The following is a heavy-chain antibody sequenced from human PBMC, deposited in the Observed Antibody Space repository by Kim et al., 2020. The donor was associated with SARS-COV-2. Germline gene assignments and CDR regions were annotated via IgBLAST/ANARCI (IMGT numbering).Heavy chain of an antibody. V-gene: IGHV3-30*18. D-gene: IGHD6-19*01. CDR2: ISYDGSNK. Sequence: GGSLRLSCAASGFTFSSYGMHWVRQAPGKGLEWVAVISYDGSNKYYADSVKGRFTISRDNSKNTLYLQMNSLRAEDTAVYYCAKDVGKWLGYYYYYGMDVWGQGTTVTVSS. J-gene: IGHJ6*02. CDR3: AKDVGKWLGYYYYYGMDV. CDR1: GFTFSSYG.